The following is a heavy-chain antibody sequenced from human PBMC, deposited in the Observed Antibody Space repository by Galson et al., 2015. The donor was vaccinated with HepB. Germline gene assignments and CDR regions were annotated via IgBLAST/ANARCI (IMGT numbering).Heavy chain of an antibody. Sequence: SLRLSCAASGFTFSSYAMHWVRQAPGRGLGYVSAISSNGGSTYYANSVKGRFTISRDNSKNTLYLQMGSLRAEDMAVYYCARGRMEYTDAFDIWGQGTMVTVSS. CDR1: GFTFSSYA. V-gene: IGHV3-64*01. J-gene: IGHJ3*02. D-gene: IGHD2-8*01. CDR3: ARGRMEYTDAFDI. CDR2: ISSNGGST.